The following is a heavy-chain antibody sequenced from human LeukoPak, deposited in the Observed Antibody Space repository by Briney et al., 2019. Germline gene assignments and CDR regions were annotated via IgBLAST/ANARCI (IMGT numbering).Heavy chain of an antibody. CDR3: VALYDS. D-gene: IGHD2-15*01. CDR1: GFAISGSY. Sequence: PGGSLRLSCAPSGFAISGSYMSWVRQAPGKGLEWVSIIYNDDTTYYANSVKGRFTISRDTSKNTLYLQMNGLRAEDTAVYYCVALYDSWGQGTLVTVSS. CDR2: IYNDDTT. V-gene: IGHV3-66*01. J-gene: IGHJ4*02.